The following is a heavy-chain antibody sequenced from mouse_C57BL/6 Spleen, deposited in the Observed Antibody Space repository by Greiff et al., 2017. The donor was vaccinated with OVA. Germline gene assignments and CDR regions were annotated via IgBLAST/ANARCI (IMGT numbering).Heavy chain of an antibody. D-gene: IGHD4-1*02. CDR2: IDPSDSYT. Sequence: VQLQQSGAELVKPGASVKLSCKASGYTFTSYWMQWVKQRPGQGLEWIGEIDPSDSYTNYNQKFKGKATLTVDTSSSTAYMQLSSLTSEDSAVYYCARCETTGFDYWGQGTTLTVSS. J-gene: IGHJ2*01. CDR3: ARCETTGFDY. V-gene: IGHV1-50*01. CDR1: GYTFTSYW.